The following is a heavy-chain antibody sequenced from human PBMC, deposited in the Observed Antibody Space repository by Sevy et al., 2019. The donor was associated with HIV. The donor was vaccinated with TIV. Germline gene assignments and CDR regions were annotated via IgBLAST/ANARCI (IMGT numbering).Heavy chain of an antibody. D-gene: IGHD7-27*01. CDR1: GGTFSSYA. CDR2: IIPIFGTA. J-gene: IGHJ6*02. Sequence: ASVKVSCKASGGTFSSYAISWVRQAPGQGLEWMGGIIPIFGTANYAQMFQGRVTITADESTSTAYMELSSLRSEDTAVYYCARSPYLGYYYYGMDVWGQGTTVTVSS. V-gene: IGHV1-69*13. CDR3: ARSPYLGYYYYGMDV.